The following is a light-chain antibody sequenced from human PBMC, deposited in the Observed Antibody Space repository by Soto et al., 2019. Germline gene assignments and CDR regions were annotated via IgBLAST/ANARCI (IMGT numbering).Light chain of an antibody. CDR3: SSYAGSNNPYV. CDR2: EVI. J-gene: IGLJ1*01. Sequence: QSVLTQPPSASGSPGQSVTISCTGSSSDVGGYEYVSWYQQHPGKAPKLIIYEVIKRPSGVPDRFSGSKSGNTASLTVSGLQAEDEADYYCSSYAGSNNPYVFGTGTKLTVL. CDR1: SSDVGGYEY. V-gene: IGLV2-8*01.